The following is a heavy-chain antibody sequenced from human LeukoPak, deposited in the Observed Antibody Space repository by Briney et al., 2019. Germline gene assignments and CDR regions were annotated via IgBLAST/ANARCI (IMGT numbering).Heavy chain of an antibody. CDR3: AKTAHYDFWSGAYYMDV. J-gene: IGHJ6*03. CDR1: GFTVSSNC. Sequence: PGGSLRLPCAASGFTVSSNCMSWVRQAPGKGLEWVSAISGSGGSTYYADSVKGRFTISRDNSKNTLYLQMNSLRAEDTAVYYCAKTAHYDFWSGAYYMDVWGKGTTVTVSS. D-gene: IGHD3-3*01. V-gene: IGHV3-23*01. CDR2: ISGSGGST.